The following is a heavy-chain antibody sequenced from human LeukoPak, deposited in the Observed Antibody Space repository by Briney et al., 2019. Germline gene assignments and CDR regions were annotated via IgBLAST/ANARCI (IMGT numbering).Heavy chain of an antibody. V-gene: IGHV4-34*01. Sequence: SETLSLTCAVYGGSFSGYYWGWIRQPPGKGLEWIGEINHSGSTNYNPSLKGRVTISVDTSKNQFSLKLSSVTAADTAVYYCARSRVLLWFGESIPEPALYWGQGTLVTVSS. J-gene: IGHJ4*02. CDR3: ARSRVLLWFGESIPEPALY. CDR1: GGSFSGYY. CDR2: INHSGST. D-gene: IGHD3-10*01.